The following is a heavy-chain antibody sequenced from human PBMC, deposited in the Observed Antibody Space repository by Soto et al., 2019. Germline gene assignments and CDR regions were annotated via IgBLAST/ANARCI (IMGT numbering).Heavy chain of an antibody. CDR3: AGLQINYYYMDV. CDR2: IYYSGSS. J-gene: IGHJ6*03. CDR1: GGSISSYY. V-gene: IGHV4-59*01. Sequence: SETLSLTCTVSGGSISSYYWNWIRQPPGKGLEWIGDIYYSGSSTYNPSLKSRVTISVDMSRNQFPLRLSSVTAADTAVYYCAGLQINYYYMDVWGKGTTVTVSS. D-gene: IGHD1-1*01.